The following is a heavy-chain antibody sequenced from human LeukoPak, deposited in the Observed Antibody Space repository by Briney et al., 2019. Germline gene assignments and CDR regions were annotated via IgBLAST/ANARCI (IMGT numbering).Heavy chain of an antibody. Sequence: SGNLSLTCAVSGGSISSSNWWSWVRQPPGKGLEWIGEIYHSGSTNYNPSLKSRVTISVDKSKNQFSLKLSSVTAADTAVYYCARGSETPYYYYMDVWGKGTTVTVSS. J-gene: IGHJ6*03. V-gene: IGHV4-4*02. CDR1: GGSISSSNW. CDR3: ARGSETPYYYYMDV. CDR2: IYHSGST.